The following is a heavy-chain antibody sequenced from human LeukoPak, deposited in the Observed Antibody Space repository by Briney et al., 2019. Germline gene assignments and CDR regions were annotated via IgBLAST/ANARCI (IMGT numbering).Heavy chain of an antibody. CDR2: IIPIFGTA. CDR3: ARVDNRRFDY. Sequence: GASVKVSCKASGGTFSSYAISWVRQAPGQGLEWMGGIIPIFGTANYAQKFQGRVTITADESTGTAYMELSSLRSEDTAVYYCARVDNRRFDYWGQGTLVTVSS. D-gene: IGHD2-2*03. V-gene: IGHV1-69*01. J-gene: IGHJ4*02. CDR1: GGTFSSYA.